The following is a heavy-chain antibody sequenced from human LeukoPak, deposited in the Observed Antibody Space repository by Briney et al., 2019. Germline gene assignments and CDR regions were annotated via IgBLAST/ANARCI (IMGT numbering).Heavy chain of an antibody. CDR1: GGSISSYY. Sequence: SESLSLTCAVFGGSISSYYWSWIRQPPGKGLEWSGYIYYSGSTNYNPSLKSRVTISVDTSKNQFSLKLSSVTAADTAVYYCASSYGDYLYFDYWGQGTLVTVSS. CDR3: ASSYGDYLYFDY. CDR2: IYYSGST. V-gene: IGHV4-59*01. D-gene: IGHD4-17*01. J-gene: IGHJ4*02.